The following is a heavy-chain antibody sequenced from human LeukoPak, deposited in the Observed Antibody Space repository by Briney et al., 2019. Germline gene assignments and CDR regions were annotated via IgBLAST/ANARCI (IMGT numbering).Heavy chain of an antibody. CDR1: GLTFSRFP. D-gene: IGHD3-22*01. CDR2: VSGSGGDT. CDR3: AKILGHDSDGYYYYGMDV. J-gene: IGHJ6*02. V-gene: IGHV3-23*01. Sequence: GGSLRLSCVATGLTFSRFPMVWIRQAPGKGLEGVASVSGSGGDTYYEDPVKGRFTISRDNSKNTVYLQMNSLRAEDPAVYYCAKILGHDSDGYYYYGMDVWGQGTTVIVSS.